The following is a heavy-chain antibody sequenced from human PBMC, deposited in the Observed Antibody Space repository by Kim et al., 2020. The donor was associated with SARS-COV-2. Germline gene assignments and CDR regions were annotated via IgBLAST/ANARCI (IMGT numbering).Heavy chain of an antibody. CDR2: INAGNGNT. J-gene: IGHJ4*02. Sequence: ASVKVSCKASGYTFTSYAMHWVRQAPGQRLEWMGWINAGNGNTKYSQKFQGRVTITRDTSASTAYMELSSLRSEDTAVYYCARAKGPSGYSYGYAPFDYWGQGTLGTVSS. CDR1: GYTFTSYA. V-gene: IGHV1-3*01. D-gene: IGHD5-18*01. CDR3: ARAKGPSGYSYGYAPFDY.